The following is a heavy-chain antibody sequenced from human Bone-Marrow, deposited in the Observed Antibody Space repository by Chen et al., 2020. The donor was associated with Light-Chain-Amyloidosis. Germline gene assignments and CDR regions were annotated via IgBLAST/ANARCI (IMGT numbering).Heavy chain of an antibody. V-gene: IGHV3-7*05. CDR1: GFTFSNFY. CDR3: ARDPAYSAFDI. D-gene: IGHD4-4*01. Sequence: EVQLVESGGGLVQPGGSLRLSCAASGFTFSNFYMTWVRQAPGRGLEWVTTITPAGNSINYLDSVRCRFTVSRDNAKNSLYLQMNSLTAEDTALYYCARDPAYSAFDIWGQGAMVTVSS. J-gene: IGHJ3*02. CDR2: ITPAGNSI.